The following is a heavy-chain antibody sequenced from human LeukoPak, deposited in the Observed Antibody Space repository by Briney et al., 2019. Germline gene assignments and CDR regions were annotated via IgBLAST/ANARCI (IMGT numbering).Heavy chain of an antibody. J-gene: IGHJ6*02. CDR1: GASFTGYY. CDR3: ARLLPLQGGDV. Sequence: SETLSLTCAVYGASFTGYYWSWFRQPPGKGLEWIGEINHSGGTNYNPSLKSRVTISLDTANNQFSLKLNSVTAADTAVYYCARLLPLQGGDVWGQGTTVTVSS. V-gene: IGHV4-34*01. D-gene: IGHD2-15*01. CDR2: INHSGGT.